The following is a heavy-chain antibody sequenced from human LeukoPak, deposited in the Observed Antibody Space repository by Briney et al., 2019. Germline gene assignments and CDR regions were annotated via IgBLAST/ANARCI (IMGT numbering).Heavy chain of an antibody. CDR2: IHNSGTT. D-gene: IGHD3-10*01. CDR3: ARRYYYNLGSFPFDF. J-gene: IGHJ4*02. V-gene: IGHV4-59*12. Sequence: SETLSLTCTVSGGSISSYYWSWIRQPPGKGLEWIGEIHNSGTTNYNPSLNSRVTISEDTSKDQFYLNLSSVTAADTAVYYCARRYYYNLGSFPFDFWGQGTLVTVSS. CDR1: GGSISSYY.